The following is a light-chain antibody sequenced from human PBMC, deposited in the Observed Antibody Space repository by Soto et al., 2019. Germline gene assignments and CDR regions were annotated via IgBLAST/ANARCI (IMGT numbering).Light chain of an antibody. Sequence: EIVMTQSPATLSVSPGERATLSCRASQSVSSNLAWYQQKPGQAPRLLIYGASTRATGIPARFSGSGSGTEFTLTISSLQSEDFAVYYCKPYNNWPPTFGGGTKVEIK. V-gene: IGKV3-15*01. CDR3: KPYNNWPPT. J-gene: IGKJ4*01. CDR2: GAS. CDR1: QSVSSN.